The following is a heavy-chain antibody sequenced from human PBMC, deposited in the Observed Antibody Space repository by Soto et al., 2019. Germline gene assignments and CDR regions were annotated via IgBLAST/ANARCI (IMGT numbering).Heavy chain of an antibody. CDR2: IYYSGST. V-gene: IGHV4-30-4*01. CDR1: GGSISSGDYY. CDR3: ARVGGRAPCWFDP. J-gene: IGHJ5*02. Sequence: QVQLQESGPGLVKPSQTLSLTCTVSGGSISSGDYYWSWIRQPPGKGLEWIGYIYYSGSTYYNPSLKSRVTISVDTSKNQSSLKLSSVTAADTAVYYCARVGGRAPCWFDPWGQGTLVTVSS. D-gene: IGHD3-16*01.